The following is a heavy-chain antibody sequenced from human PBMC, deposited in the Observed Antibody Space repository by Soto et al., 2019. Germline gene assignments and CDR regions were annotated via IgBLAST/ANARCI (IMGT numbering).Heavy chain of an antibody. D-gene: IGHD3-22*01. Sequence: EVLLLESGGSVVQPGGSLRLSCAVSGFTFRNYGMSWVRQAPGKGLEWVSSISNTGGVTYYADSVNGRFTISRGTPKDVLNVQMDRLRADHSAGYYCAKDRMIVDILAFDFLRQGTVVTVSS. CDR3: AKDRMIVDILAFDF. J-gene: IGHJ3*01. CDR2: ISNTGGVT. V-gene: IGHV3-23*01. CDR1: GFTFRNYG.